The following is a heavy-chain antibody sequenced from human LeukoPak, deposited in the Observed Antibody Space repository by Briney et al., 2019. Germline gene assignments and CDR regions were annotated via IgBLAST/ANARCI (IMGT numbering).Heavy chain of an antibody. CDR2: ISYDGSNN. CDR1: GFTFSSYA. CDR3: ARDSGSYQPNDAFDI. D-gene: IGHD1-26*01. Sequence: PPGRSLRLSCAASGFTFSSYAMHWVRQAPGKGLEWVAVISYDGSNNYYAEPVKGRFTISRDNSKNTLYLQMNSLRAEDTAVYYCARDSGSYQPNDAFDIWGQGTMVTVSS. V-gene: IGHV3-30*04. J-gene: IGHJ3*02.